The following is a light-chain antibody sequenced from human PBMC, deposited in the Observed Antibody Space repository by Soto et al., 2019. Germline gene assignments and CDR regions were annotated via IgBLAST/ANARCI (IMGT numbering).Light chain of an antibody. CDR1: QSISSW. J-gene: IGKJ2*01. CDR2: KAS. CDR3: QQYNNYPYT. V-gene: IGKV1-5*03. Sequence: DIQMTQSPSTLSASVGDRVTITCRANQSISSWLAWYQQKPGKAPKLLIYKASSLESGVPSRFSGSGSGTEFTLTISSLQPDDYATYYCQQYNNYPYTFGQGTKVDIK.